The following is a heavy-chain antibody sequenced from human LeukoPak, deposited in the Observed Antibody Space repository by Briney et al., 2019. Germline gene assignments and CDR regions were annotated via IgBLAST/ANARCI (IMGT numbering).Heavy chain of an antibody. CDR2: IYPGDSDA. CDR1: GYSFPSYW. Sequence: GESLKISCEGSGYSFPSYWIGWVRQMPGKGLEWMGIIYPGDSDARYSPSFQGQVTISADKSISTAYLQWSSLKASDTAVYYCTTDLYYDFWSGLWFGESLSIYWGQGTLVTVSS. D-gene: IGHD3-3*01. J-gene: IGHJ4*02. V-gene: IGHV5-51*01. CDR3: TTDLYYDFWSGLWFGESLSIY.